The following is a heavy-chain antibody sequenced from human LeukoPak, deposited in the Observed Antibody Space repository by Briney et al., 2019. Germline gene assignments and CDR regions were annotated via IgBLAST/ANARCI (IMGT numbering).Heavy chain of an antibody. CDR3: ARDCSGGTCYRLGY. CDR2: INSDGSST. D-gene: IGHD2-15*01. V-gene: IGHV3-74*01. J-gene: IGHJ4*02. Sequence: GGSLRLSCAASGFTFSSYSMNWVRQAPGKGLVWVSRINSDGSSTSYADSVKGRFTISRDDAKNTLYLQMSSLRAEDTAVYYCARDCSGGTCYRLGYWGQGTLVTVAS. CDR1: GFTFSSYS.